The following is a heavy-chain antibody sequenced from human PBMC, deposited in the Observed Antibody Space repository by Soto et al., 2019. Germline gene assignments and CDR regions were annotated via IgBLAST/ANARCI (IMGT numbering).Heavy chain of an antibody. Sequence: SETLSLTCTVSGVSISSSNYYWGWIRQPPGKGLEWIGYVYYDGHTDYNPSLESRVTIAVDTSKNQFSLRLTSVTAADTAVYYCARDLFGGYCLDYWGQGALVTVSS. CDR2: VYYDGHT. V-gene: IGHV4-61*01. J-gene: IGHJ4*02. CDR3: ARDLFGGYCLDY. D-gene: IGHD5-12*01. CDR1: GVSISSSNYY.